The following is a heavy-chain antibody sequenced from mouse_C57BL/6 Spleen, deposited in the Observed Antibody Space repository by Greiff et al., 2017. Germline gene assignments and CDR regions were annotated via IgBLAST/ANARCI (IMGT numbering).Heavy chain of an antibody. CDR2: INYDGSST. Sequence: EVQLQQSEGGLVQPGSSMKLSCTASGFTFSDYYMAWVRQVPEKGLEWVANINYDGSSTYYLDSLKSRFIISRDNAKNILYLQMSSLKSEDTATYYCARARPYDFYWYFDVWGTGTTVTVSS. D-gene: IGHD2-4*01. CDR3: ARARPYDFYWYFDV. CDR1: GFTFSDYY. V-gene: IGHV5-16*01. J-gene: IGHJ1*03.